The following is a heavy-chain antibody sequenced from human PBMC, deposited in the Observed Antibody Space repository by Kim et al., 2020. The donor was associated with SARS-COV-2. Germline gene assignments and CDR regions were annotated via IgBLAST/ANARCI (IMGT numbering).Heavy chain of an antibody. V-gene: IGHV3-30*18. Sequence: GGSLRLSCAASGFTFSSYGMHWVRQAPGKGLEWVAVISYDGSNKYYADSVKGRFTISRDNSKNTLYLQMNSLRAEDTAVYYCAKGVCVVDCPYYFDYWG. J-gene: IGHJ4*01. CDR2: ISYDGSNK. D-gene: IGHD2-21*01. CDR1: GFTFSSYG. CDR3: AKGVCVVDCPYYFDY.